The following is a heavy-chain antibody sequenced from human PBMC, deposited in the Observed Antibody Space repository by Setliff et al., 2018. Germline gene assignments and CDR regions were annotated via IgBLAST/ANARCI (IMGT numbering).Heavy chain of an antibody. CDR3: ARVVAHTHFYDRSDYYFDGLDI. CDR2: IRPYIGHT. CDR1: GYNLDDFG. Sequence: GASVKVSCKASGYNLDDFGINWLRQAPGQGLEWMGWIRPYIGHTIYAQKFQGRVTMTADAPTSTAYMELTSLRHVDTAVYYCARVVAHTHFYDRSDYYFDGLDIWGQGAKVTVSS. V-gene: IGHV1-18*01. D-gene: IGHD3-22*01. J-gene: IGHJ3*02.